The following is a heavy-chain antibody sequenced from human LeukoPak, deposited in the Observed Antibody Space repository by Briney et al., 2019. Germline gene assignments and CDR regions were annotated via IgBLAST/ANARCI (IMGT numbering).Heavy chain of an antibody. CDR1: GFTFSSYA. CDR3: AKNRGPMLGDY. CDR2: ISGSGGGT. J-gene: IGHJ4*02. V-gene: IGHV3-23*01. Sequence: AGGSLRLSCAASGFTFSSYAMAWVRQAPGKGLEWVSTISGSGGGTYYADSVKGRFTISRDNSKNTVYLQMNSLRAEDTAVYYCAKNRGPMLGDYWGQGTLVTVSS. D-gene: IGHD3-10*02.